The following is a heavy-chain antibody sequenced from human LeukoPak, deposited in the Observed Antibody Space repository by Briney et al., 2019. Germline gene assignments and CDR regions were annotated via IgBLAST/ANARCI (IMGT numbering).Heavy chain of an antibody. D-gene: IGHD3-10*01. J-gene: IGHJ2*01. CDR2: LNPNSGGT. V-gene: IGHV1-2*06. Sequence: ASVKVSCKASGYTFTGYYIHWVRQAPGQGLERMGRLNPNSGGTNYAQKFQGRVTMTRDTSISTAYMEVSRLRSDDTAVYYCARIWVRQGYWYFDVWGRGTLVTVSS. CDR3: ARIWVRQGYWYFDV. CDR1: GYTFTGYY.